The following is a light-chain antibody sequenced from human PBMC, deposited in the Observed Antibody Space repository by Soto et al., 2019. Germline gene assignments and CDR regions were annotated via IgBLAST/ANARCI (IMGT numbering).Light chain of an antibody. CDR2: DVS. CDR1: SSDVGGYNY. Sequence: SALTQPRSVSRAPGQSVTISFTGNSSDVGGYNYVSWYQQHPGKAPKLMIYDVSKRPSGVPDRFSGSKSGNTASLTISGLQAEDEADYYCCSYAGSSTYVFGTGTKVTVL. CDR3: CSYAGSSTYV. V-gene: IGLV2-11*01. J-gene: IGLJ1*01.